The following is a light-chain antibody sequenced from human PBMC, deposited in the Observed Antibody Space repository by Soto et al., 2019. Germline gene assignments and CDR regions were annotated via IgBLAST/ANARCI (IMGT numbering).Light chain of an antibody. CDR3: QQYKDWPPLT. V-gene: IGKV3D-15*01. CDR1: QNVNIN. Sequence: EIVMTQSPVTLSVSPGERVTLSRRASQNVNINLAWYQQRPGHAPRVLIYGASNRSSGIPDRFSGSGSGTEFTLTISSLEPDDFALYYCQQYKDWPPLTFGGGTRVEIK. CDR2: GAS. J-gene: IGKJ4*01.